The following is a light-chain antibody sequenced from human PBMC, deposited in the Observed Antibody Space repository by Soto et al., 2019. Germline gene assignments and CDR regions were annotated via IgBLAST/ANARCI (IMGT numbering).Light chain of an antibody. V-gene: IGKV1-13*02. CDR1: QGISSA. CDR2: DAS. Sequence: AIQLTQSPSSLSASVGDRVTITCRTSQGISSALAWYQQKPGKAPKLLIYDASSLESGVPSRFRGSGSGTDFTLTISSLQPEDFATYYCQQFNSYPPTFGQGTRLEIK. CDR3: QQFNSYPPT. J-gene: IGKJ5*01.